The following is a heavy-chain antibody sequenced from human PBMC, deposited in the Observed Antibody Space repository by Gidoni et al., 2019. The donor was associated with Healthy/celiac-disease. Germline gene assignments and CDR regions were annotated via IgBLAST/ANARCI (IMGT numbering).Heavy chain of an antibody. CDR1: GFTFSSYS. D-gene: IGHD4-17*01. V-gene: IGHV3-21*01. CDR3: AREGSGDYSGVGVDP. J-gene: IGHJ5*02. Sequence: EVQLVESGGGLVKPGGSLRLSCAASGFTFSSYSMNWVRQAPGKGLEWVSSISSSSSYIYYADSVKGRFTISRDNAKNSLYLQMNSLRAEDTAVYYCAREGSGDYSGVGVDPWGQGTLVTVSS. CDR2: ISSSSSYI.